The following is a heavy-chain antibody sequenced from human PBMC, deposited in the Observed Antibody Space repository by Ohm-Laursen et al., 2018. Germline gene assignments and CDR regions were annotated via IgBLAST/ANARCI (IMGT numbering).Heavy chain of an antibody. CDR3: AREAKSYGYVFVY. D-gene: IGHD5-18*01. V-gene: IGHV1-46*01. J-gene: IGHJ4*02. CDR1: GYTFTSYY. Sequence: SVKVSCKVSGYTFTSYYMHWVRQAPGQGLEWMGIINPSGGSTSYAQKFQGRVTMTRDTSTSTVYMELSRLRSDDTAVYYCAREAKSYGYVFVYWGQGTLVAVSS. CDR2: INPSGGST.